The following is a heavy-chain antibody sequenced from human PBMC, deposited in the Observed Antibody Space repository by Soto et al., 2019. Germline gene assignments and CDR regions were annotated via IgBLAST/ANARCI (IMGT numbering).Heavy chain of an antibody. CDR1: GGSISSSSYY. V-gene: IGHV4-39*01. J-gene: IGHJ5*02. Sequence: PSETLSLTCTVSGGSISSSSYYWGWIRQPPGKGLEWIGSIYYSGSTYYNPSLKSRVTISVDTSKNQFSLKLSSVTAADTAVYYCARHLTSSSSYDWFDPWGQGTLVTVSS. CDR2: IYYSGST. CDR3: ARHLTSSSSYDWFDP. D-gene: IGHD6-6*01.